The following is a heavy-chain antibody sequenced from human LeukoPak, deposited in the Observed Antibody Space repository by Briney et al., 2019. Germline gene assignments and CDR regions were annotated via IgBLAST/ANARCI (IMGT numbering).Heavy chain of an antibody. V-gene: IGHV1-18*01. J-gene: IGHJ5*02. CDR3: AILEMATISVDP. CDR2: ISAHNGNT. CDR1: GYTFTSYG. D-gene: IGHD5-24*01. Sequence: GASVKVSCKASGYTFTSYGISWVRQAPGQGLEWMGWISAHNGNTNYAQKLQGRVTMTTDTSTSTAYMELRSLRSDDTAVYYCAILEMATISVDPWGQGTLVTVSS.